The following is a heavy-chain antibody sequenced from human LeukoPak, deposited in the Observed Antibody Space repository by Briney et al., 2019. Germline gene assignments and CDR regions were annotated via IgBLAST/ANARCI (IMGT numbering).Heavy chain of an antibody. CDR2: IYYSGST. CDR1: GGSISSGGYY. CDR3: ARGYGDRWYFDY. D-gene: IGHD4-17*01. V-gene: IGHV4-31*03. Sequence: PSETLSLTCTVSGGSISSGGYYWSWIRQHPGKGLEWIGYIYYSGSTYYNPSLKSRVTISVDTSKNQFSLKLSSVTAADTAVYYCARGYGDRWYFDYWGQGTLVTVSS. J-gene: IGHJ4*02.